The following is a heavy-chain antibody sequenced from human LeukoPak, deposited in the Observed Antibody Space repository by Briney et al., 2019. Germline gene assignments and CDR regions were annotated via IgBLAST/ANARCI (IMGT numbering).Heavy chain of an antibody. CDR3: ASRGYGSGSYYGSDY. D-gene: IGHD3-10*01. CDR2: MNPNSGNT. V-gene: IGHV1-8*03. J-gene: IGHJ4*02. Sequence: GASVKVSCKASGYTFTSYDINWVRQATGQGLEWMGWMNPNSGNTGYAQKFQGRVTITRNTSISTAYMELSSLRSEDTAVYYCASRGYGSGSYYGSDYWGQGTLVTVSS. CDR1: GYTFTSYD.